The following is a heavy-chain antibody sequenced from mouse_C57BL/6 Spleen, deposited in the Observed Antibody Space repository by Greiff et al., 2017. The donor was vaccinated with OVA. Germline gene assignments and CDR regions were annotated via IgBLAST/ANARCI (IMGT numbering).Heavy chain of an antibody. V-gene: IGHV1-61*01. Sequence: QVQLQQPGAELVRPGSSVKLSCKASGYTFTSYWMDWVKQRPGQGLEWIGNIYPSDSETHYNQKFKDKATLTVDKSSSTAYMQLSSLTSEDSAVYYCARGTMITPMDYWGQGTSVTVSS. J-gene: IGHJ4*01. D-gene: IGHD2-4*01. CDR2: IYPSDSET. CDR1: GYTFTSYW. CDR3: ARGTMITPMDY.